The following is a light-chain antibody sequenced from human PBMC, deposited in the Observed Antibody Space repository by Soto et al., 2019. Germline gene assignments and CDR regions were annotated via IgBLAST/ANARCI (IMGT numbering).Light chain of an antibody. J-gene: IGLJ1*01. Sequence: QSALTQPRSVSGSPEQSVTISCTGTSSDVGGYNYVSWYQQHPGKAPKLMIYDVIKRPSGVPDRFSGSKSGNTASLTISGFQAEDEADYYCCSYAGSYTYVFGTGTKVTVL. V-gene: IGLV2-11*01. CDR1: SSDVGGYNY. CDR2: DVI. CDR3: CSYAGSYTYV.